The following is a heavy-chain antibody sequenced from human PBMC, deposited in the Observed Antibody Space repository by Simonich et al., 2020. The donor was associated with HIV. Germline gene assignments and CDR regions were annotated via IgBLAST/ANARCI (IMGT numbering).Heavy chain of an antibody. D-gene: IGHD3-22*01. J-gene: IGHJ5*02. V-gene: IGHV4-38-2*02. CDR3: ARDYYDSSGDNHFDP. CDR1: GYSISSGYY. Sequence: QVQLQESGPGLVKPSETLSLTCAVSGYSISSGYYWGWIRQPPGKGLEWIGSIYHSGGTYYNPSLKSRVTIAVATSKNQFSLKLSSVTAADTAVYYCARDYYDSSGDNHFDPWGQGTLVTVSS. CDR2: IYHSGGT.